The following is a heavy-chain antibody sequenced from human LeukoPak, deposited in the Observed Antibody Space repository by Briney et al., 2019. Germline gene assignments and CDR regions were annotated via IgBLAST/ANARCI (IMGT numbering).Heavy chain of an antibody. J-gene: IGHJ3*02. CDR3: ARHINTYYYDSSGNGRAFDI. Sequence: GESLKISCKTSGYDFSTKWIGWGRQMPGKGLEWVGIIYPSDSITKYNPSFQGHVTMSADTSINTAYLEWRSLKASDTAMYYCARHINTYYYDSSGNGRAFDIWGQGTMVTVSS. CDR1: GYDFSTKW. V-gene: IGHV5-51*01. D-gene: IGHD3-22*01. CDR2: IYPSDSIT.